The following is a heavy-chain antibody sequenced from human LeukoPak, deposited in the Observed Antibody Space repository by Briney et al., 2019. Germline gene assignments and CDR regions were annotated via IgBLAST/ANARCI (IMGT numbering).Heavy chain of an antibody. CDR2: ISYDGSTQ. Sequence: GGSLRLSCAASGFTFSSYAMHWVRQAPGKGLEWVAVISYDGSTQYYTDSLKGRFTISRDNSKNTLYLQMNSLRAEDTAVYYCANINFVLRYFDWSDDYWGQGTLVTVSS. V-gene: IGHV3-30*04. CDR3: ANINFVLRYFDWSDDY. D-gene: IGHD3-9*01. CDR1: GFTFSSYA. J-gene: IGHJ4*02.